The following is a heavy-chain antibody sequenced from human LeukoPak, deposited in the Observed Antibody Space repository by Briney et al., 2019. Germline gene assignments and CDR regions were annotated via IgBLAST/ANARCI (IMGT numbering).Heavy chain of an antibody. V-gene: IGHV1-18*04. D-gene: IGHD3-10*01. CDR2: ISAYNGDT. CDR1: GYTFTSYG. Sequence: ASVKVSCKASGYTFTSYGISWVRQAPGQGLEWMGWISAYNGDTNYAQKLQGRVTMTTDTSTSTAYMELRSLRSDDTAVYYCARRLLWFGELSLFDYWGQGTLVTASS. J-gene: IGHJ4*02. CDR3: ARRLLWFGELSLFDY.